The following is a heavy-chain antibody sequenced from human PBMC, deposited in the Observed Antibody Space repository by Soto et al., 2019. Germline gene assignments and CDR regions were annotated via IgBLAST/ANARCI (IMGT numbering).Heavy chain of an antibody. J-gene: IGHJ4*02. CDR2: SRNKADSYTT. V-gene: IGHV3-72*01. D-gene: IGHD6-25*01. CDR3: ARVAAGNGYFGC. CDR1: GFTFGDYY. Sequence: EVQLVESGGGLVQPGGSLRLSCAVSGFTFGDYYMDWVRQAPGKGLEWVGRSRNKADSYTTEYAASVKGRFTISGDDSRNSLYLQMNSLKTEDTAVYYCARVAAGNGYFGCWGQGTLVTVSS.